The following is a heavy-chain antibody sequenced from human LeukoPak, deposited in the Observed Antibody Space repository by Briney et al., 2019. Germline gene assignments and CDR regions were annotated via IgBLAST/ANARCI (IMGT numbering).Heavy chain of an antibody. D-gene: IGHD4-17*01. CDR1: GFTFSGYA. CDR3: AKDPPHTVTTIAGDY. V-gene: IGHV3-23*01. Sequence: GGSLRRSCAASGFTFSGYAMSWVRQAPGKGLEGVSAIRGSGGRTYYADSVKGRFTSSRDNHKTTVYLQLHSLRAEDTAVYYCAKDPPHTVTTIAGDYWGQGTLVTVSS. CDR2: IRGSGGRT. J-gene: IGHJ4*02.